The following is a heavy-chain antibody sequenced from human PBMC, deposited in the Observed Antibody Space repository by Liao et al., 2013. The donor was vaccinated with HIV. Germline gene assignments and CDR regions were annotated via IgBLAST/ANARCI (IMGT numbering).Heavy chain of an antibody. D-gene: IGHD2-2*02. V-gene: IGHV4-39*07. Sequence: QLQLQESGPGLVKPSETLSLTCTVSGGSVSSSSYYWGWIRQPPGKGLEWIGSMYYSGSTNYNPSLKSRVTISVDTSKNQFSLRLSSVTASDTALYYCARVGPQPILYFDSWGQGSLVAVSS. CDR3: ARVGPQPILYFDS. CDR1: GGSVSSSSYY. J-gene: IGHJ4*02. CDR2: MYYSGST.